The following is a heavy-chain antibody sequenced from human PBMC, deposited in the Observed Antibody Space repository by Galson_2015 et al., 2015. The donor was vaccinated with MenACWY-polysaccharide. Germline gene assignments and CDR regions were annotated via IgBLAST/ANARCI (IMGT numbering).Heavy chain of an antibody. D-gene: IGHD6-19*01. CDR2: MNPNSGNT. Sequence: SVKVSCKASGYTFTSYDINWVRQAPGQGLEWMGWMNPNSGNTGYPQKFQGRVTMTRNTSISTAYMELSSLRSEDTAVYYCAREIATDGIAVAKVLNDYWGQGTLVTVSS. J-gene: IGHJ4*02. CDR3: AREIATDGIAVAKVLNDY. CDR1: GYTFTSYD. V-gene: IGHV1-8*01.